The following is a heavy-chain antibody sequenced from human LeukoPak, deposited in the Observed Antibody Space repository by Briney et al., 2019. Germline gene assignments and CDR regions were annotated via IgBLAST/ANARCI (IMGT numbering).Heavy chain of an antibody. CDR1: GCSIISHTYY. Sequence: KPSETLSLTCTVSGCSIISHTYYWAWLRQPPGKVLEWIGNINFSVITSHSPSLRSRVTLSVTTSKNQIFLILSSLAAAHTVLCYCGRFDNYGGGWYIDYWGQGTLVTVSS. V-gene: IGHV4-39*01. D-gene: IGHD6-19*01. CDR2: INFSVIT. J-gene: IGHJ4*01. CDR3: GRFDNYGGGWYIDY.